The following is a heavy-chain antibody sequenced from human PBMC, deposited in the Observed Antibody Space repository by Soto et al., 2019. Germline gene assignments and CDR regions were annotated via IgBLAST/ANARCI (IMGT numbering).Heavy chain of an antibody. V-gene: IGHV4-30-4*01. D-gene: IGHD3-10*01. J-gene: IGHJ4*02. CDR3: ALVGGFGATTIDY. CDR1: GGSISSGDYY. Sequence: QVQLQESGPGLVKPAQTLSLTCTVSGGSISSGDYYWSWIRQPPGKGLEWIGYIYYSGSTYYNPSLKSRVTISVDTSQNQFSLKLSSVTAADTAVYYCALVGGFGATTIDYWGQGTLVTVSS. CDR2: IYYSGST.